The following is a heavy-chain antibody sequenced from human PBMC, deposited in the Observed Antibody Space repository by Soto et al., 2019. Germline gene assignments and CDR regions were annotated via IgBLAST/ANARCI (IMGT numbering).Heavy chain of an antibody. Sequence: ASVKVSCKASGYTFTSYGISWVRQAPGQGLEWMGWISAYNGNTNYAQKLQGRVTMTTDTSTSTAYMELRSLRSDDTAVYYCAREGITGTRSYYYYYGMDVWGQGTTVTVSS. CDR1: GYTFTSYG. J-gene: IGHJ6*02. CDR3: AREGITGTRSYYYYYGMDV. D-gene: IGHD1-7*01. CDR2: ISAYNGNT. V-gene: IGHV1-18*01.